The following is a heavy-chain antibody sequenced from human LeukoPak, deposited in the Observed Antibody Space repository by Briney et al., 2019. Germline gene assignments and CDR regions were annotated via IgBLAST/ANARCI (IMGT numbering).Heavy chain of an antibody. CDR1: GFTFSDYY. V-gene: IGHV3-11*04. CDR3: AREVVESTLDY. D-gene: IGHD2-15*01. J-gene: IGHJ4*02. CDR2: ISSSGSTI. Sequence: PGGSLRLSCAASGFTFSDYYMSWIRQAPGKGLEWVSYISSSGSTIYYTDSVKGRFTISRDNAKNSLYLQMNSLRVDDTAVYYCAREVVESTLDYWGQGTLVTVSS.